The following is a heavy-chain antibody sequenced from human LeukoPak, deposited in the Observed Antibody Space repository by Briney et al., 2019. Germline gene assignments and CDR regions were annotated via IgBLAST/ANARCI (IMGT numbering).Heavy chain of an antibody. Sequence: GGSLRLSCAAPGFTFNTYSMNWVRQAPGKGLEWISYISNSGNTIYYAASVKGRFTISRDNSKNTLYLQMDSLRADDTAKYYCARDSPVATWWGQGTLVTVSS. D-gene: IGHD1-26*01. V-gene: IGHV3-48*01. J-gene: IGHJ4*02. CDR2: ISNSGNTI. CDR1: GFTFNTYS. CDR3: ARDSPVATW.